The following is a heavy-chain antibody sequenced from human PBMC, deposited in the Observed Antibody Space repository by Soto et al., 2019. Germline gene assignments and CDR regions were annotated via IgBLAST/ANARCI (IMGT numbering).Heavy chain of an antibody. Sequence: PGGSLRLSCVASGFTFSTYSMNWVRQAPGKGLEWVSTIGTRSDIYYAESVKGRFTISRDNAKNSLSLQMNSMRVEDTAVYYCEREETAWPLAYGLDVWGQGTAVTVSS. D-gene: IGHD2-21*02. V-gene: IGHV3-21*01. CDR3: EREETAWPLAYGLDV. CDR1: GFTFSTYS. CDR2: IGTRSDI. J-gene: IGHJ6*02.